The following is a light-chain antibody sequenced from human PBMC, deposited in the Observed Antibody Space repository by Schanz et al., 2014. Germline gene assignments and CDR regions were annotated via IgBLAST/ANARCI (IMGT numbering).Light chain of an antibody. Sequence: QSVLTQPPSVSAAPGQKVSISCSGSSSNVGNDYVSWYQHLPGTAPKLLIYDDDKRPSGIPDRFSGSKSGTTATLGITGLQTGDEADYYCGAWDTSLGGVFGGGTKLTVL. CDR1: SSNVGNDY. J-gene: IGLJ3*02. CDR2: DDD. V-gene: IGLV1-51*01. CDR3: GAWDTSLGGV.